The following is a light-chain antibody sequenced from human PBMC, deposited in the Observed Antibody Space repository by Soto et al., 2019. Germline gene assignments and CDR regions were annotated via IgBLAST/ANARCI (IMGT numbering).Light chain of an antibody. Sequence: QSALTQPPSASGSPGQSVSISCTGTSSDVAAYNNVSWYQQHPGKAPKLIIYEVTKRPSGVPDRFSGSKSGNTASLIVSGLQAEDEGDYYCCSYAGSYTLVFGGGTKVTVL. CDR3: CSYAGSYTLV. V-gene: IGLV2-8*01. CDR1: SSDVAAYNN. J-gene: IGLJ2*01. CDR2: EVT.